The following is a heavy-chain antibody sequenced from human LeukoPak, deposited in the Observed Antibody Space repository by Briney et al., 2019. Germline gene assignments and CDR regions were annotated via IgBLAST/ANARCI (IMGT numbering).Heavy chain of an antibody. CDR2: IRGSGGST. D-gene: IGHD3-10*01. CDR3: EKGPRLGGFGELYEDF. Sequence: PGGSLRLSCAASGFTFSSYAMSWVRQAPGKGLEWVSAIRGSGGSTYYADSGKGRFTISRDNSKNTLYLQMNSLRAEDTAVYYCEKGPRLGGFGELYEDFWGQGTLVTVSS. CDR1: GFTFSSYA. V-gene: IGHV3-23*01. J-gene: IGHJ4*02.